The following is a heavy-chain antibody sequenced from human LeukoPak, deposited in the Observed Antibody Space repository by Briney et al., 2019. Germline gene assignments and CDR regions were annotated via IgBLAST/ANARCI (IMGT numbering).Heavy chain of an antibody. D-gene: IGHD2-2*01. CDR2: ISWNSGSI. Sequence: GGSLRLSCAASGFTFSSYAMSWVRQAPGKGLEWVPGISWNSGSIGYADSVKGRFTISRDNAKNSLYLQMNSLRAEDTAVYYCASLGFCSSTSCRNLFDYWGQGTLVTVSS. CDR3: ASLGFCSSTSCRNLFDY. J-gene: IGHJ4*02. V-gene: IGHV3-20*04. CDR1: GFTFSSYA.